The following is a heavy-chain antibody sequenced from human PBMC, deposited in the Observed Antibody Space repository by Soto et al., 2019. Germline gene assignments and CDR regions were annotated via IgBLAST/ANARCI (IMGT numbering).Heavy chain of an antibody. J-gene: IGHJ6*02. CDR2: INPSGGST. CDR3: ARSASSPPPYYYYGMDV. Sequence: ASVKVSCKAAGYTFTGYYMRCVRQATGQGLEWMGIINPSGGSTSYAQKFQGRVTMTRDTSTSTVYMELSSLRSEDTAVYYCARSASSPPPYYYYGMDVWGQGTTVTVSS. CDR1: GYTFTGYY. V-gene: IGHV1-46*01. D-gene: IGHD6-13*01.